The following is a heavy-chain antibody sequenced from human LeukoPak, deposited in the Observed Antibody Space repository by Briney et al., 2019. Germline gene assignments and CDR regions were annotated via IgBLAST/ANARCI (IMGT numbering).Heavy chain of an antibody. J-gene: IGHJ3*02. CDR3: ARSPLAVYAFDI. D-gene: IGHD6-19*01. CDR1: GGSISSGGYY. Sequence: SQTLSLTCTVSGGSISSGGYYCSWIRQHPGTGLEWLGYIYYSGSTYYNPSLKSRVTISVDTSKNQFSLRLSSVTAADTAVYYCARSPLAVYAFDIWGQGTMVTVSS. CDR2: IYYSGST. V-gene: IGHV4-31*03.